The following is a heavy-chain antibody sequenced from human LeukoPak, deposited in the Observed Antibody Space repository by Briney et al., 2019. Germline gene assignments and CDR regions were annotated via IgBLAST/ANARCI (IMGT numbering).Heavy chain of an antibody. D-gene: IGHD3-22*01. CDR2: ICGSGGNT. CDR1: GFTFSSYA. V-gene: IGHV3-23*01. J-gene: IGHJ4*02. CDR3: ARGMSATSGYLELEY. Sequence: GGSLRLSCAASGFTFSSYAMSWVRQSPGKGLEWVSAICGSGGNTYSADSVKGRCTISRDNSLQTLFLHMNSLRAEDTAVYYCARGMSATSGYLELEYWGQGALVTVST.